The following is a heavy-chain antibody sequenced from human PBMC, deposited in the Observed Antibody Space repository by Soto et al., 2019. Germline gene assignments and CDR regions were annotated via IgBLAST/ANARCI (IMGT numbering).Heavy chain of an antibody. CDR3: ATSRISIAVSGETEYYFDY. CDR1: GYIFTGYY. CDR2: INPNSGDT. Sequence: ASVKVSCKASGYIFTGYYMHWVRQAPGQRLEWMGWINPNSGDTNYTKKFQGWVTMTRDTSISTAYMELSRLRSDDTAVYYCATSRISIAVSGETEYYFDYWGQGTLVTVSS. D-gene: IGHD6-19*01. J-gene: IGHJ4*02. V-gene: IGHV1-2*04.